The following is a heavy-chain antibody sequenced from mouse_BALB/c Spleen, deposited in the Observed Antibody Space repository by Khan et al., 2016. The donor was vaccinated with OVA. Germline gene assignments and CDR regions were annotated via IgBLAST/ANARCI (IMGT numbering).Heavy chain of an antibody. CDR2: IWAGGST. CDR3: ARSKYLARY. CDR1: GYSLTRYG. J-gene: IGHJ2*01. Sequence: QVQLKQSGPGLVAPSQSLSITCTVYGYSLTRYGVHWVRQPPGKGLEWLGLIWAGGSTNYNWALMSRLSISIAKSKRLVFLIMNSLQTDDTAFYYCARSKYLARYWGQGTTLTVSS. V-gene: IGHV2-9*02. D-gene: IGHD3-3*01.